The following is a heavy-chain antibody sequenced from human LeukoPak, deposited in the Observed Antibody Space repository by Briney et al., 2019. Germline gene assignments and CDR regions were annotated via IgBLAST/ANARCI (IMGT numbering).Heavy chain of an antibody. D-gene: IGHD4-11*01. CDR2: ISGGGGST. CDR1: GFIFTTYA. Sequence: PGGSLRLSGAASGFIFTTYAMIWVRQAPGKGLDWVSTISGGGGSTFYADSVKGRFTIFRVNSKNTLYLQMNSLRAEDTAIYYCAKDMSDYTNFPDVWGQGTTVTVSS. CDR3: AKDMSDYTNFPDV. J-gene: IGHJ6*02. V-gene: IGHV3-23*01.